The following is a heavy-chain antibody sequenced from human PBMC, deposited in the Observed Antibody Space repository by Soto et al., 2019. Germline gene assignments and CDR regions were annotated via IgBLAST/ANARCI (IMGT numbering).Heavy chain of an antibody. CDR3: ARTYSSSYSRYPVYYGMDG. J-gene: IGHJ6*02. CDR2: VYHSGST. CDR1: RASILRYC. Sequence: TLSISCTVSRASILRYCWSWMRRPPGKGLEWIGCVYHSGSTNYSPSLKRRVSISVDTSKNQFSLRLTSVTAADTAVYYCARTYSSSYSRYPVYYGMDGWGQGTTVTLSS. V-gene: IGHV4-59*01. D-gene: IGHD3-22*01.